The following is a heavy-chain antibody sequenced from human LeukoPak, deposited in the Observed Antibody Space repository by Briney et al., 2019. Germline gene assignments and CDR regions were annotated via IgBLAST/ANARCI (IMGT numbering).Heavy chain of an antibody. V-gene: IGHV4-30-2*03. J-gene: IGHJ4*02. CDR1: GGSISSGGYY. CDR3: ARQSPYSSSSSY. Sequence: SETLSLTCTVSGGSISSGGYYWSWIRQPPGKGLEWIGYIYHSGSTYYNPSLKSRVTISVDTSKNQFSLKLSSVTAADTAVYYCARQSPYSSSSSYWGQGTLVTVSS. CDR2: IYHSGST. D-gene: IGHD6-6*01.